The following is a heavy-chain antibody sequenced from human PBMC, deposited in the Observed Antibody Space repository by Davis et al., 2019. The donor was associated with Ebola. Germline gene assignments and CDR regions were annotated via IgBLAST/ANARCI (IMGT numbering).Heavy chain of an antibody. Sequence: PGGSLRLSCKGSGYSFTSYWIGWVRQMPGKGLEWMGIIYPGDSDTRYSPSFQGQVTISADKSISTAYLQWSSLKASDTAMYYCARTTRRYCSGGSCPPYWFDPWGQGTLVTVSS. CDR2: IYPGDSDT. D-gene: IGHD2-15*01. CDR3: ARTTRRYCSGGSCPPYWFDP. V-gene: IGHV5-51*01. CDR1: GYSFTSYW. J-gene: IGHJ5*02.